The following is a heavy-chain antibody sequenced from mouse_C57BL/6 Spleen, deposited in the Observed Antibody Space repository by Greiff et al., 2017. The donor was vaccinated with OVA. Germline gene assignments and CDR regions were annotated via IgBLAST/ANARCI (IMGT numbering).Heavy chain of an antibody. J-gene: IGHJ1*03. D-gene: IGHD2-5*01. CDR2: IDPNSGGT. Sequence: QVQLKQPGAELVKPGASVKLSCKASGYTFTSYWMHWVKQRPGRGLEWIGRIDPNSGGTKYNEKFKSKATLTVDKPSSTAYMQLSSLTSEDSAVYYCARREGYSNYVYWYFDVWGTGTTVTVSS. CDR3: ARREGYSNYVYWYFDV. V-gene: IGHV1-72*01. CDR1: GYTFTSYW.